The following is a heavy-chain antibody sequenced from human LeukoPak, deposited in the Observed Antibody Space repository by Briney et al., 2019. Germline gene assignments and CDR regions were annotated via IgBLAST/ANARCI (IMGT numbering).Heavy chain of an antibody. Sequence: ASVKVSCKVSGYTLTELSMHGVRQAPGKGLEWMGGFDPEDGETIYAQKFQGRVTMTEDTSTDTAYMELSSLRSEDTAVYYCATYYDILTGSRTYFDYWGQGTLVTVSS. J-gene: IGHJ4*02. D-gene: IGHD3-9*01. CDR3: ATYYDILTGSRTYFDY. V-gene: IGHV1-24*01. CDR1: GYTLTELS. CDR2: FDPEDGET.